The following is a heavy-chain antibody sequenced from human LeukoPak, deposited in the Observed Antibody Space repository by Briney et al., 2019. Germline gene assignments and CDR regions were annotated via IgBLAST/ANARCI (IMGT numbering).Heavy chain of an antibody. Sequence: GGSLRLSCAASGFTFSRYGMHWVRQAPGKGLEWVAFIRYDGGNKYYADSVKGRFTISRDNSKNTLYLQMNSLRAEDTAVYYCAKLTTKSYYYYYYMDVWGKGTTVTVSS. J-gene: IGHJ6*03. D-gene: IGHD1-1*01. CDR3: AKLTTKSYYYYYYMDV. CDR2: IRYDGGNK. CDR1: GFTFSRYG. V-gene: IGHV3-30*02.